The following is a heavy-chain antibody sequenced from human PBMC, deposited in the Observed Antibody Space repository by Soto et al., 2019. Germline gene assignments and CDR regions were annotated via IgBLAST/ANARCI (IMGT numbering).Heavy chain of an antibody. V-gene: IGHV4-59*02. Sequence: QVSLQESGPGLVKPSETLSLTCTVSGGSVSNYYWTWIRQPPGKGLERISYINYSGSTDHSPSLKSRVTISLDPSKNQFSLRLISVTAADTAVYYCARLAPRYRIRDYNYSSLDFWGQGTTVIVSS. J-gene: IGHJ6*02. CDR3: ARLAPRYRIRDYNYSSLDF. CDR2: INYSGST. D-gene: IGHD1-20*01. CDR1: GGSVSNYY.